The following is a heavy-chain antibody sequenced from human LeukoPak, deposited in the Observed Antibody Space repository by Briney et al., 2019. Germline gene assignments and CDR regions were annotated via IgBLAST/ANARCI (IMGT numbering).Heavy chain of an antibody. V-gene: IGHV4-59*08. CDR1: GASVRNEY. CDR3: ARYDRGLFFFDN. Sequence: SETLSLTCTVSGASVRNEYWSWIRQPPGKELEWIGYIHYSGSSNYHPSLGSRVTMSLDTSKNQFSLKLKSVTAADTGMYHCARYDRGLFFFDNWGQGTLVTVSS. D-gene: IGHD1-14*01. J-gene: IGHJ4*02. CDR2: IHYSGSS.